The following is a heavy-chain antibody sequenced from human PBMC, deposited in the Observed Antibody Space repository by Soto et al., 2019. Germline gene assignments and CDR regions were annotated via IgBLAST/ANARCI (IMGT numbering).Heavy chain of an antibody. CDR1: GYTFTSYG. CDR3: ARHYDYVWGSYRYTVEDY. D-gene: IGHD3-16*02. J-gene: IGHJ4*02. CDR2: ISAYNGNT. Sequence: QVQLVQSGAEVKKPGASVKVSCKASGYTFTSYGISWVRQAPGQGLEWMGWISAYNGNTNYAQKLQGRVTMTTDTATSTAYMELRSLRSDDTAVYYWARHYDYVWGSYRYTVEDYWGQGTLVTVSS. V-gene: IGHV1-18*01.